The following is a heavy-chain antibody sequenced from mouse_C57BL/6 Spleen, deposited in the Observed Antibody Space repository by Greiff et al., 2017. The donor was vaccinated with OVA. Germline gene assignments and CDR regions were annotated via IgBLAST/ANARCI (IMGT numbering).Heavy chain of an antibody. J-gene: IGHJ4*01. D-gene: IGHD2-12*01. CDR2: INPNNGGT. V-gene: IGHV1-26*01. CDR1: GYTFTDYY. CDR3: ARGRRDAMDY. Sequence: EVQLQQSGPELVKPGASVKISCKASGYTFTDYYMNWVKQSHGKSLEWIGDINPNNGGTSYNQKFKGKATLTVDKSSSTAYMELRSLTSEDSAVYYCARGRRDAMDYWGQGTSVTVSS.